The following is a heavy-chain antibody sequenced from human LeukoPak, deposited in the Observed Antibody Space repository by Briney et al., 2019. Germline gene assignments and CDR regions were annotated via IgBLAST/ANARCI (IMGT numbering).Heavy chain of an antibody. Sequence: GESLKISCETSGYSFTNFRIGWVRQMPGKGLEWMGIIDPVDSDTTYSPSFQGQVTIIVDKSITTAYLQWSSLEASDTAMYYCTRHGDGFRYWGQGTLVTVSS. CDR3: TRHGDGFRY. CDR1: GYSFTNFR. CDR2: IDPVDSDT. J-gene: IGHJ4*02. V-gene: IGHV5-51*01. D-gene: IGHD2-21*02.